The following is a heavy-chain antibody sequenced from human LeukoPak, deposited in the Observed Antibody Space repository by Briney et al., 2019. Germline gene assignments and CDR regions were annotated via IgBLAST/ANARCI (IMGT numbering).Heavy chain of an antibody. J-gene: IGHJ4*02. CDR3: ARDIRRDGYNWIY. Sequence: PSETLSLTCSVSGGSISSYYWGWIRQPPGKGLEWIGSIYHSGSTYYNPSLKSRVTISVDTSKNQFSLKLSSVTAADTAVYYCARDIRRDGYNWIYWGQGTLVTVSS. CDR1: GGSISSYY. V-gene: IGHV4-38-2*02. D-gene: IGHD5-24*01. CDR2: IYHSGST.